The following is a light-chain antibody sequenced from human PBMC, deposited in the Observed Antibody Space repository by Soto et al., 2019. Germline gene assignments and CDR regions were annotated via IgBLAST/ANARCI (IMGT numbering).Light chain of an antibody. V-gene: IGKV1-5*01. CDR1: QGISSW. CDR2: DAS. CDR3: QQYNSYSPA. Sequence: DIQMTQSPSTLSASVGDRVTITCRASQGISSWLAWYQQKPGKAPKLLIYDASSLESGVPSRFSGSGSGTEFTLTISSLQSDDFATYYCQQYNSYSPAFGQGTKVEIK. J-gene: IGKJ1*01.